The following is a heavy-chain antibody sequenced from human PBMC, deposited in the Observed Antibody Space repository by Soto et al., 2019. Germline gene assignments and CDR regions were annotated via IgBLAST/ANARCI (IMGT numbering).Heavy chain of an antibody. CDR1: GFTFSSYG. J-gene: IGHJ5*01. D-gene: IGHD5-18*01. V-gene: IGHV3-33*01. CDR3: ARDGPEWIQLWFDY. CDR2: IWYDGSNK. Sequence: PGGSLRLSCAASGFTFSSYGMHWVRQAPGKGLEWVAVIWYDGSNKYYADSVKGRFTISRDNSKNTLYLQMNSLRAEDTAVYYCARDGPEWIQLWFDYWGQGSLVTVSS.